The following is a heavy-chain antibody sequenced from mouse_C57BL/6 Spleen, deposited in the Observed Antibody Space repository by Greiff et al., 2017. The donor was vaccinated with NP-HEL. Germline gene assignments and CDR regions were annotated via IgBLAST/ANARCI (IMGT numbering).Heavy chain of an antibody. CDR3: ARGGYEGEYYFDY. D-gene: IGHD2-3*01. CDR2: IYPGDGDT. Sequence: VQLQQSGPELVKPGASVKISCKASGYAFSSSWMNWVKQRPGKGLEWIGRIYPGDGDTNYNGKFKGKATLTADKSSSTAYMQLSSLTSEDSAVYFCARGGYEGEYYFDYWGQGTTLTVSS. CDR1: GYAFSSSW. V-gene: IGHV1-82*01. J-gene: IGHJ2*01.